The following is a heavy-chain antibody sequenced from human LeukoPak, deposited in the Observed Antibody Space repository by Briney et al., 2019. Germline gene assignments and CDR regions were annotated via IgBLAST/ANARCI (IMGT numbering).Heavy chain of an antibody. CDR2: IRYDGTNK. CDR1: GFTFSSYG. CDR3: AKADYGDHSGEFDP. D-gene: IGHD4-17*01. V-gene: IGHV3-30*02. J-gene: IGHJ5*02. Sequence: PGGSLRLSCAASGFTFSSYGMHWVRQAPGKGLEWVAFIRYDGTNKYYADSVKGRFTISRDNSKNTLYLQMNSLRAEDTAVYYCAKADYGDHSGEFDPWGQGTLVTVSS.